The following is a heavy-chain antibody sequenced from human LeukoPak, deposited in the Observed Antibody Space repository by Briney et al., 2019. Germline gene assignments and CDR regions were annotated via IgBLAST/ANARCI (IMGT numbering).Heavy chain of an antibody. J-gene: IGHJ6*02. CDR3: ARGNYYYGMDV. CDR1: GFTFSSHW. V-gene: IGHV3-74*01. CDR2: INSDGSSI. Sequence: GGSLRLSCAASGFTFSSHWMHWVRQAPGKGLVWVSRINSDGSSISYADSVKGRFTISRDNAKNSLYLQMNSLRAEDTAVYYCARGNYYYGMDVWGQGTTVTVSS.